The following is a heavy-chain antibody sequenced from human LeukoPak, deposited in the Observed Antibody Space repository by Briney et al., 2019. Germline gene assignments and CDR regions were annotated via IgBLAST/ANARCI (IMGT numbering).Heavy chain of an antibody. CDR2: ISGSGGST. V-gene: IGHV3-23*01. CDR1: GFTFSSYA. Sequence: PGGSLRLSCAASGFTFSSYAMSWVRQAPGKGLEWVSAISGSGGSTYYADSVKGRFTISRDNSKNTLYLQMNSLRAEDTAVYYCAEALKVKLSRGWYDAFDIWGQGTMVTVSS. D-gene: IGHD6-19*01. J-gene: IGHJ3*02. CDR3: AEALKVKLSRGWYDAFDI.